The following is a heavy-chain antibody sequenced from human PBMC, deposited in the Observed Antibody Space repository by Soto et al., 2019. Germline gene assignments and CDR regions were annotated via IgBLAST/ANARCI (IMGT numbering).Heavy chain of an antibody. CDR3: SRGSYGSETYYPRAKGNWFDP. CDR1: GFTLSSYV. J-gene: IGHJ5*02. CDR2: ISASGGST. D-gene: IGHD3-10*01. Sequence: LRLSCAGSGFTLSSYVMSWLRQAPGKGLEWVSSISASGGSTYYADSVKGRFTISRDNSENTLYLQMSSLRADDTAVYYCSRGSYGSETYYPRAKGNWFDPWGQGTLVTVSS. V-gene: IGHV3-23*01.